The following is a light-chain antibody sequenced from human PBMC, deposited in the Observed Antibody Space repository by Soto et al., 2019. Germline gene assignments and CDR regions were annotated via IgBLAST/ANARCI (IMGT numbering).Light chain of an antibody. V-gene: IGLV4-60*02. CDR2: LEGSGSY. J-gene: IGLJ3*02. Sequence: QAVVTQSSSASASLGSSVKVTCTLSSGHSSYIIAWHQQQPGKAPRYLMKLEGSGSYNKGSGVPDRFSGSSSGADRYLTISNLQIEDEADYYCETWDSNTKNWVFGGGTKLTVL. CDR1: SGHSSYI. CDR3: ETWDSNTKNWV.